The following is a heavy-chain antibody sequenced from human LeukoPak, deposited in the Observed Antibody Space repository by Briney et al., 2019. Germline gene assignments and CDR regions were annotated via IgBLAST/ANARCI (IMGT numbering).Heavy chain of an antibody. D-gene: IGHD2-2*01. Sequence: GGSLRLSCAASGFTFSSYDMHWVRQATGKGLEWVSAIGTAGDTYYPGSVKGRFTISRENAKNSLYLQMNSLRAGDTAVYYCAREGVVPAAIRGYGMDVWGQGTTVTVSS. J-gene: IGHJ6*02. CDR3: AREGVVPAAIRGYGMDV. CDR2: IGTAGDT. CDR1: GFTFSSYD. V-gene: IGHV3-13*01.